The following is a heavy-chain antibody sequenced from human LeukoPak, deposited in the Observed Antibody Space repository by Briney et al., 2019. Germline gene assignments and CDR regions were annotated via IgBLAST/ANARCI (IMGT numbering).Heavy chain of an antibody. D-gene: IGHD3-3*01. CDR2: IYYSGTT. V-gene: IGHV4-59*01. Sequence: PSETPSLTCTVSGDSISSFYWTWIRQSPGKGLEWLGYIYYSGTTNYNPSLNSRITISLDTSKKHFSLTLRSVTAADTAVYYCVRDAFFGERGPRWFDPWGQGILVTVSS. CDR1: GDSISSFY. CDR3: VRDAFFGERGPRWFDP. J-gene: IGHJ5*02.